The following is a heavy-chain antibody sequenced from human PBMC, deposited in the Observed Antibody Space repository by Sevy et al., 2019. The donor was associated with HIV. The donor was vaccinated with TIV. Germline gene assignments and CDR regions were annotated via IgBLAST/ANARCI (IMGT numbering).Heavy chain of an antibody. Sequence: SETLSLTCTVSGGSISSYYWSWIRRPAGKGLEWIGRIYTSGSTNYNPSLKSRVTMSVDTSKNQFSLKLSSVTAADTAVYYCARGYYDSSGYIGGFDYWGQGTLVTVSS. D-gene: IGHD3-22*01. V-gene: IGHV4-4*07. CDR1: GGSISSYY. CDR2: IYTSGST. J-gene: IGHJ4*02. CDR3: ARGYYDSSGYIGGFDY.